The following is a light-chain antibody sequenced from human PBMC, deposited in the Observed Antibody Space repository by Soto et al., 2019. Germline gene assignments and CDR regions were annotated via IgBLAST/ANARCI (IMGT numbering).Light chain of an antibody. CDR2: GAS. V-gene: IGKV3-20*01. Sequence: EIVLTQSPGTLSLSPGERATLSCRARQSVSSRDLAWYQQKPGQAPRLLIYGASTRATGIPDRFSGSGSGTDFTLTISRLEAEYFAVYHCQQYGSLPPTFGGGTKVEIK. CDR1: QSVSSRD. CDR3: QQYGSLPPT. J-gene: IGKJ4*01.